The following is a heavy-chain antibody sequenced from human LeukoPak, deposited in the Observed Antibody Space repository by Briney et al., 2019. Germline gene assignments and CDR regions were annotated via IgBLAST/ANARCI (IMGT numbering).Heavy chain of an antibody. CDR1: GGTFSSYA. Sequence: ASVKVSCKASGGTFSSYAISWVRQAPGQGLEWMGGIIPIFGTANYAQKFQGRVTITVDESTSTAYMELSSLRSEDTAVYYCARGGDYGDYAWFDPWGQGTLVTVSS. CDR2: IIPIFGTA. V-gene: IGHV1-69*13. CDR3: ARGGDYGDYAWFDP. J-gene: IGHJ5*02. D-gene: IGHD4-17*01.